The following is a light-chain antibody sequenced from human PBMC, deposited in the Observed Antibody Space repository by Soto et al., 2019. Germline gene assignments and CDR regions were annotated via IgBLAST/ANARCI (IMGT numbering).Light chain of an antibody. J-gene: IGLJ1*01. CDR3: SSYAASNNFYV. Sequence: QSVRTQPPSASGSPGQSVTISCTGTSSDVGGYNYVSWYQQHPGKAPKLMIYEVSKRPSGVPDRFSGSKSGNTASLTVSGLQAEDEADSYCSSYAASNNFYVFGTGTKVTVL. CDR2: EVS. V-gene: IGLV2-8*01. CDR1: SSDVGGYNY.